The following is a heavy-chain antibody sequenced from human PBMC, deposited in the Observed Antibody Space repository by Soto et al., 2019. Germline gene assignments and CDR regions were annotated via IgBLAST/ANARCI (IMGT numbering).Heavy chain of an antibody. CDR3: ARDFSWSVDY. D-gene: IGHD3-3*01. CDR2: IKPDGSEK. V-gene: IGHV3-7*01. Sequence: EGQLVESGGGLVQPGGALTLSCAASGFSFSKHWMKWIRQALGKGLEWVASIKPDGSEKYYVDSVKGRFTISRDNAENSLYLQMYSLRTEDTADYYCARDFSWSVDYWGQGTLVSVSS. CDR1: GFSFSKHW. J-gene: IGHJ4*02.